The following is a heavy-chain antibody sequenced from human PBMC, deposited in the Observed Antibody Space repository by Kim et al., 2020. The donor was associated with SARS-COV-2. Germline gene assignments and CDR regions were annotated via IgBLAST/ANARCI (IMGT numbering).Heavy chain of an antibody. J-gene: IGHJ4*02. V-gene: IGHV3-43*02. CDR3: AKDTGLVVVTATFDY. CDR1: GFTFDDYA. CDR2: ISGDGGST. D-gene: IGHD2-21*02. Sequence: RGSLRLSCAASGFTFDDYAMHWVRQAPGKGLEWVSLISGDGGSTYYADSVKGRFTISRDNSKNSLYLQMNSLRTEDTALYYCAKDTGLVVVTATFDYWGQGTLVTVSS.